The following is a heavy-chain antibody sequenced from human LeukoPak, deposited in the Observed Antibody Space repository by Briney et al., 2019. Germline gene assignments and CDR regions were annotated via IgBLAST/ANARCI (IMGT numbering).Heavy chain of an antibody. CDR3: ARIYYDSGAYYRRAFDI. Sequence: PSETLSLTWTVSGGSISTYYWSWIRQPPGKGLEWIAYIYNSGSTNSNPSLKSRVTISVDTSKNQFSLRLSSVTAADTAVYYCARIYYDSGAYYRRAFDIWGKGTMVSVSS. V-gene: IGHV4-59*01. D-gene: IGHD3-22*01. J-gene: IGHJ3*02. CDR1: GGSISTYY. CDR2: IYNSGST.